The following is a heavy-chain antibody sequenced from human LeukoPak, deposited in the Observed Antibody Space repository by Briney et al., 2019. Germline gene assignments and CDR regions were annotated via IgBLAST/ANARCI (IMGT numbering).Heavy chain of an antibody. V-gene: IGHV1-69*05. CDR2: IIPIFGTA. CDR3: ARGRDGYIFDY. J-gene: IGHJ4*02. D-gene: IGHD5-24*01. Sequence: AASVEVSCKASGGTFSSYAISWVRQAPGQGLEWMGGIIPIFGTANYAQKFQGRVTITTDESTSTAYMELSSLRSEDTAVYYCARGRDGYIFDYWGQGTLVTVSP. CDR1: GGTFSSYA.